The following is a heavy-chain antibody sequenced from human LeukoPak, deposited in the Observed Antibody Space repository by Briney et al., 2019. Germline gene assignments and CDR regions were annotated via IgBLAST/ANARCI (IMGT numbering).Heavy chain of an antibody. CDR3: ARGLRSSYPLGAFDI. V-gene: IGHV4-59*01. D-gene: IGHD6-13*01. CDR2: IYYSGST. Sequence: PSETLSLTCTVSGGSISSYYWSWIRQPPGKGLEWIGYIYYSGSTNYNPSLKSRVTISVDTSKNQFSLKLSSVTAADTAVYYCARGLRSSYPLGAFDIWGQGTMVTVSS. CDR1: GGSISSYY. J-gene: IGHJ3*02.